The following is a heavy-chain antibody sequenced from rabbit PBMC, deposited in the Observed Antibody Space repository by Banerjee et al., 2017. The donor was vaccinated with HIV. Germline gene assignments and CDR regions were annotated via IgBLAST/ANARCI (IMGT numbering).Heavy chain of an antibody. V-gene: IGHV1S40*01. CDR3: ARVDDGGAGYDDGLKL. CDR2: IYAGSSGST. CDR1: GFTLSSYW. Sequence: QSLEESGGDLVKPGASLTLSCKASGFTLSSYWMCWVRQAPGKGLEWIACIYAGSSGSTYYASWAKGRFTISKTSSTTVTLQMSSLTAADTATYFCARVDDGGAGYDDGLKLWGPGTLVTVS. D-gene: IGHD6-1*01. J-gene: IGHJ4*01.